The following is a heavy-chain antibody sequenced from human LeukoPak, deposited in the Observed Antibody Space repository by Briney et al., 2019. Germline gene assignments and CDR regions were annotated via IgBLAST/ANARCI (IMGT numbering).Heavy chain of an antibody. CDR1: GFTFSSYG. CDR3: AKGGRVGGGITMIRGVRNFYFYMHV. J-gene: IGHJ6*03. Sequence: GGSLRLSCAVSGFTFSSYGMSWVRQAPGEGVEWVSAFWGRGDRTYYADSVKGRFTISRDNSENTLYLQMKRLRAEDTAVYDCAKGGRVGGGITMIRGVRNFYFYMHVWGKGTTVIISS. V-gene: IGHV3-23*01. D-gene: IGHD3-10*01. CDR2: FWGRGDRT.